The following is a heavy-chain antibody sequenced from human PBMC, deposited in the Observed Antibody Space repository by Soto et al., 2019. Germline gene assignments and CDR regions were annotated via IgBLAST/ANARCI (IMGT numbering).Heavy chain of an antibody. V-gene: IGHV4-59*01. J-gene: IGHJ5*02. CDR1: GGSISSYY. D-gene: IGHD5-12*01. Sequence: PSETLSLTCTVSGGSISSYYWSWIRQPPGKGLEWIGYIYYSGSTNYNPSLKSRVTISVDTSKNQFSLKLSSVTAADTAVYYCARNRYGRYDFASWGQGSLVTVSS. CDR2: IYYSGST. CDR3: ARNRYGRYDFAS.